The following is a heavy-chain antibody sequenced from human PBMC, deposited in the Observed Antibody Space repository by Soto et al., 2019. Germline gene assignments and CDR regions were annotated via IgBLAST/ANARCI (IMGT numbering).Heavy chain of an antibody. CDR3: ARVVCTSGSNCWLDP. D-gene: IGHD1-26*01. V-gene: IGHV3-33*01. CDR1: GFTFTSYG. Sequence: QVQLVESGGGVVQFGRSLRLSCAASGFTFTSYGMHWVRQAPGKGLEWVAVIWYDGTKKYYGDSVKGRFTISRDSSENTVYLQMNSLRAEDTAVYYCARVVCTSGSNCWLDPWGQGTLVTVSS. CDR2: IWYDGTKK. J-gene: IGHJ5*02.